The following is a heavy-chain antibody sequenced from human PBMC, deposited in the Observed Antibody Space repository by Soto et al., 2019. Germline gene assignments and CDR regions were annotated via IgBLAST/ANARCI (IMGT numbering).Heavy chain of an antibody. V-gene: IGHV4-34*01. CDR3: ARFVYSSSPQGAYYYYGMDV. CDR1: GGSFSGYY. CDR2: INHSGST. Sequence: SETLSLTCAVYGGSFSGYYWSWIRQPPGKGLEWIGEINHSGSTNYNPSLKSRVTISVDTSKNQFSLKLSSVTAADTAVYYCARFVYSSSPQGAYYYYGMDVWGQGTTVTVSS. J-gene: IGHJ6*02. D-gene: IGHD6-13*01.